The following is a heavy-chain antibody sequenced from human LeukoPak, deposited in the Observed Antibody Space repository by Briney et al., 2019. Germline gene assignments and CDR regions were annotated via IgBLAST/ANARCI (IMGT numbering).Heavy chain of an antibody. Sequence: ASVKVSCKASGCTFNAYYMHWVRQAPGQGLEWMGWIHPNSGDTNYAQKFQGRVTMTRGTSINTAYMELSRLTSDDTAVYYCATSKAAGDRAFDIWGQGTMVTVSS. CDR1: GCTFNAYY. CDR2: IHPNSGDT. V-gene: IGHV1-2*02. D-gene: IGHD7-27*01. J-gene: IGHJ3*02. CDR3: ATSKAAGDRAFDI.